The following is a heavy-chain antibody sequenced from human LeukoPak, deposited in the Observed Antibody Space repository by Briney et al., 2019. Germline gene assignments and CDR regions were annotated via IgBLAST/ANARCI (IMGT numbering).Heavy chain of an antibody. J-gene: IGHJ6*03. CDR3: ARVLRYCSGGNCYSGGLGYMDV. D-gene: IGHD2-15*01. CDR2: ISRSGSTK. V-gene: IGHV3-48*04. CDR1: GFTFSSYW. Sequence: GGSLRLSCAASGFTFSSYWMSWVRQAPGKGLEWVSSISRSGSTKYYADSMKGRFTISRDNAKNSLFLQMNSLRAEDTAVYYCARVLRYCSGGNCYSGGLGYMDVWGKGTTVTISS.